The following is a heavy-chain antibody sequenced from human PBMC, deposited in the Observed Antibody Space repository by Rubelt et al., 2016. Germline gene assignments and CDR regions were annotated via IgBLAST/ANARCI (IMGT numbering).Heavy chain of an antibody. CDR3: LRGGWAPDD. CDR1: GITVGTNY. D-gene: IGHD3-16*01. J-gene: IGHJ4*02. Sequence: EVQLVESGGDLVQPGGSLRLSCAVSGITVGTNYMNWVRQAPGKGLEWVAHVNEDGTDKFHVDSVKGRFTTYRDNAKNSVSLQMSSLRVEDTAGYYCLRGGWAPDDWGQGTLVTVSS. CDR2: VNEDGTDK. V-gene: IGHV3-7*01.